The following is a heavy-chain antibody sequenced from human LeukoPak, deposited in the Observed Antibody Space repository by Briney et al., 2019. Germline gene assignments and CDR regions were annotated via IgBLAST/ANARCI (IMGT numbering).Heavy chain of an antibody. CDR3: ARVVPYGDFVGYFDY. CDR2: ISHRGST. Sequence: SETLSLTCTVSGYSISNGYYWGWIRQPPGKGLEWVGSISHRGSTYYNPSLKSRVTISVDTSKNQFSLKLSSVTAADTAVYYCARVVPYGDFVGYFDYWGQGTLVTVSS. J-gene: IGHJ4*02. V-gene: IGHV4-38-2*02. D-gene: IGHD4-17*01. CDR1: GYSISNGYY.